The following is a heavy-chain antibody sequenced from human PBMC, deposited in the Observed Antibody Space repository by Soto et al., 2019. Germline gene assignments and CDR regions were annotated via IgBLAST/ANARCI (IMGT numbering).Heavy chain of an antibody. D-gene: IGHD2-2*01. CDR1: GFPFRNFA. J-gene: IGHJ4*02. Sequence: EVQLLESGGDLVQPGGSLKLSCAASGFPFRNFAMAWVRQAPGKGLEWVSIISNSGSSTYHGDSVKGRFITSRDNSKGTLSLHMRGVRIDDTAVYFCARADLLWDSFDLWGQGTLVTVSS. V-gene: IGHV3-23*05. CDR3: ARADLLWDSFDL. CDR2: ISNSGSST.